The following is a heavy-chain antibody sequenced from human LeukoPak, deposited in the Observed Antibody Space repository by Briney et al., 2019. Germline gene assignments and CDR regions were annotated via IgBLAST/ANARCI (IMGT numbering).Heavy chain of an antibody. V-gene: IGHV3-48*03. CDR3: ARGAAGGDFDY. D-gene: IGHD6-13*01. J-gene: IGHJ4*02. Sequence: GGSLRLSCAASGFTFSSYEMNWVRQAPGKGLEWVSYTSSGGSTVYYADSVKGRFTISRDNAKNSLYLQMNSLRVEDTAVYYCARGAAGGDFDYWGQGTLVTVSS. CDR2: TSSGGSTV. CDR1: GFTFSSYE.